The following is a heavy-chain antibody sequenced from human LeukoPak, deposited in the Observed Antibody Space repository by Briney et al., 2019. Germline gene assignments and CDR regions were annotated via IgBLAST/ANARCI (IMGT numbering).Heavy chain of an antibody. J-gene: IGHJ4*02. V-gene: IGHV1-18*01. CDR1: GYTFTSYG. CDR3: ARERGCSSTSCSLDY. D-gene: IGHD2-2*01. CDR2: ISAYNGNT. Sequence: ASVKVSCTASGYTFTSYGISWVRQAPGQGLEWMGWISAYNGNTNYAQRLQGRVTMTTDTSTSTAYMELRSLRSDDTAVYYCARERGCSSTSCSLDYWGQGTLVTVSS.